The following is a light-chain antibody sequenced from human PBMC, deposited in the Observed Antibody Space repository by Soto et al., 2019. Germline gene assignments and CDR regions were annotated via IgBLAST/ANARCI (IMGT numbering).Light chain of an antibody. V-gene: IGKV3-20*01. Sequence: VWTQYPGTLSLSPGERDALSCRASESVSGSYIAWYQQKVVQSPRLLIYGASNRATGIPDRFSGSGSGTDFTLTISRLEPEDFAMYYCQQYGRTFGQGTKVDIK. CDR1: ESVSGSY. J-gene: IGKJ1*01. CDR3: QQYGRT. CDR2: GAS.